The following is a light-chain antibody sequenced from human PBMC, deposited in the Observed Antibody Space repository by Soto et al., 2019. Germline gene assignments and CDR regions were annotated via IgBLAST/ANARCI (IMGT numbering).Light chain of an antibody. Sequence: QSVLTQPPSVSGAPGQRVTISCTGSSSNIGAGYDVHWYQQLPGTAPKLLIYGNSNRPSGVPDRFSGSKSGTSASLAITGLQAEDEADYYCQYSDSSLSGSEVFGGGTKLTVL. CDR3: QYSDSSLSGSEV. J-gene: IGLJ2*01. CDR2: GNS. CDR1: SSNIGAGYD. V-gene: IGLV1-40*01.